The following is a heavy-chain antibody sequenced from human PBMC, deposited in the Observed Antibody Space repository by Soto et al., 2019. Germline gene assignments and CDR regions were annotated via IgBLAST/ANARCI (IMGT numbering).Heavy chain of an antibody. J-gene: IGHJ5*02. Sequence: QVQVVQSGAEVKKPGASVKISCKASGYRFTSYYMHWVRQAPGQGLEWMGIINPNSGITNYAQNFEGRVTMTSDTSTSTVYMELSSLKSEDTAVYYCARSRGAAAGINWFDPWGQGTLVTVSS. CDR1: GYRFTSYY. CDR3: ARSRGAAAGINWFDP. V-gene: IGHV1-46*03. D-gene: IGHD6-13*01. CDR2: INPNSGIT.